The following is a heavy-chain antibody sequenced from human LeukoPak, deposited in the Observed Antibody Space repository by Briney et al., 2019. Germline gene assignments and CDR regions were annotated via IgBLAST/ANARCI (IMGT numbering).Heavy chain of an antibody. CDR1: GGTFSSYA. CDR2: IIPIFGTA. J-gene: IGHJ5*02. Sequence: ASVKVSCKASGGTFSSYAISWVRQAPGQGLEWMGGIIPIFGTANYVQKFQGRVTITADESTSTAYMELSSLRSEDTAVYYCARVPAAINVWFDPWGQGTLVTVSS. V-gene: IGHV1-69*13. D-gene: IGHD2-2*02. CDR3: ARVPAAINVWFDP.